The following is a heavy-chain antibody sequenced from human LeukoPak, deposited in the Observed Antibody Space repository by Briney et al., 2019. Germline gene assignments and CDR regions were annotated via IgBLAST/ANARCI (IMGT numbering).Heavy chain of an antibody. V-gene: IGHV3-30*01. CDR1: GFTFSRHP. J-gene: IGHJ6*03. Sequence: GGSLRLSCAASGFTFSRHPMHWVRQAPGKGLEWVALISHDEVSTYYVDSVKGRFTTSRDKSKNTLFLQMNSLRPEDTAVYYCARQATSLGYFYSYLDVWGTGTTVTVSS. CDR2: ISHDEVST. CDR3: ARQATSLGYFYSYLDV.